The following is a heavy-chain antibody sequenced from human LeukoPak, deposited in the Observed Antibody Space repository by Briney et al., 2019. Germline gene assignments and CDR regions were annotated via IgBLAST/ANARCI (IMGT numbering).Heavy chain of an antibody. D-gene: IGHD3-10*01. CDR2: INHSGST. Sequence: SETLSLTCAVYGGSFSGYFWSWIRQPPGKGLEWIGEINHSGSTNYNPSLKSRVTISVDTSKNQFSLKLSSVTAADTAAYYCARRPITMVRGVIRKNWFDPWGQGTLVTVSS. CDR3: ARRPITMVRGVIRKNWFDP. V-gene: IGHV4-34*01. J-gene: IGHJ5*02. CDR1: GGSFSGYF.